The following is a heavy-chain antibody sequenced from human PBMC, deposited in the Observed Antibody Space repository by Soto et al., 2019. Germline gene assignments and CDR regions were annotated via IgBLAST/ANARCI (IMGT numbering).Heavy chain of an antibody. V-gene: IGHV3-23*01. CDR2: ISGSGGST. CDR3: AKCSGGSCYPPGGMDV. J-gene: IGHJ6*02. CDR1: GFTFSSYA. Sequence: EVQLLESGGGLVQPGGSLRLSCAASGFTFSSYAMSWVRQAPGKGLEWVSAISGSGGSTYYADPVKGRFTISRDNSKNTLYLQMNSLRAEDTAVYYCAKCSGGSCYPPGGMDVWGQGTTVTVSS. D-gene: IGHD2-15*01.